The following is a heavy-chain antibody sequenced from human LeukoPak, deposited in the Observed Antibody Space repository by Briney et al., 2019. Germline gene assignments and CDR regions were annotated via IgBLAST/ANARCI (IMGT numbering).Heavy chain of an antibody. D-gene: IGHD2-2*01. J-gene: IGHJ5*02. CDR1: GGSISSGDYY. Sequence: PSETLSLTCTVSGGSISSGDYYWSWIRQPPGKGLEWIGYIYYSGSTYYNPSLKSRVTISVDTSKNQFSLKLSSVTAADTAVYYCARAHRLLPAYNWFDPWGQGTLVTVSS. V-gene: IGHV4-30-4*01. CDR2: IYYSGST. CDR3: ARAHRLLPAYNWFDP.